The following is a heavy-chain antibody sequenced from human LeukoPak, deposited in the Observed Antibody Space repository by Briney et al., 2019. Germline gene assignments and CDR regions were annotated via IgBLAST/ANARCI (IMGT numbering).Heavy chain of an antibody. J-gene: IGHJ3*02. CDR3: ARGPYYYDSSGVAGAFDI. CDR2: ISSSSSYI. D-gene: IGHD3-22*01. V-gene: IGHV3-21*01. Sequence: PGGSLRLSCAASGFTFSSYSMNWVRQAPGKGLEWVSSISSSSSYIYYADSVKGRFTISRDNAKNSLYLQMNSLRAEDTAVYYCARGPYYYDSSGVAGAFDIWGQGTMVTVSS. CDR1: GFTFSSYS.